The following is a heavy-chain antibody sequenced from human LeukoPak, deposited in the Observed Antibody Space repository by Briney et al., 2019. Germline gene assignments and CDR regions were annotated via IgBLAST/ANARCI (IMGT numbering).Heavy chain of an antibody. CDR3: ARDIDFDY. D-gene: IGHD2-15*01. V-gene: IGHV4-61*01. J-gene: IGHJ4*02. Sequence: SETLSLTCTVSGGSISSSSYYWSWIRQPPGKGLEWIGYIYYSGSTNYNPSLKSRVTISVDTSKNQFSLKLSSVTAADTAVYYCARDIDFDYWGQGTLVTVSS. CDR1: GGSISSSSYY. CDR2: IYYSGST.